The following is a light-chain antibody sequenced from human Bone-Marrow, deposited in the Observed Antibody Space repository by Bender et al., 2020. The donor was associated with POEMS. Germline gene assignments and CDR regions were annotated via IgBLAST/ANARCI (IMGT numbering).Light chain of an antibody. CDR1: SSNTGSGYD. CDR2: GYN. J-gene: IGLJ3*02. Sequence: QSVLTQPPSVSGAPGQRVTISCTGSSSNTGSGYDINWYQHLPGTAPKLLIYGYNNRPSGISNRFSASKSGTSASLAITGLQADDEADYYCQSFDSSLSGWVFGGGTKLTVL. CDR3: QSFDSSLSGWV. V-gene: IGLV1-40*01.